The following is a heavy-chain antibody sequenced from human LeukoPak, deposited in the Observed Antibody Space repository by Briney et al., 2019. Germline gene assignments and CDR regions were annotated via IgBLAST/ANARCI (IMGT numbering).Heavy chain of an antibody. J-gene: IGHJ4*02. CDR1: GFTFSTYS. CDR2: ISSSSSTI. CDR3: ARDPPGFPTSFDY. D-gene: IGHD5-12*01. V-gene: IGHV3-48*01. Sequence: GGSLRLSCAASGFTFSTYSMTWVRQAPGKGLEWVSYISSSSSTIYYADSVKGRFTISRDNAKNSLYLQMNSLRAEDTAVYYCARDPPGFPTSFDYWGQGTLVTVSS.